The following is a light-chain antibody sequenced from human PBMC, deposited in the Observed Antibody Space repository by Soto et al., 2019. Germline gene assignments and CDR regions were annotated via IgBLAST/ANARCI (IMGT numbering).Light chain of an antibody. CDR1: QSVGSRY. CDR2: GTY. CDR3: KQYGSSPRT. J-gene: IGKJ1*01. V-gene: IGKV3-20*01. Sequence: EIVMTQSPATLSVSPGERATLSCRASQSVGSRYLAWYQQKPGQAPRLLIYGTYNRATGIQDRFSGSGSGTDFSLTISSLEPGDLAVYHCKQYGSSPRTFGQGTKVDIK.